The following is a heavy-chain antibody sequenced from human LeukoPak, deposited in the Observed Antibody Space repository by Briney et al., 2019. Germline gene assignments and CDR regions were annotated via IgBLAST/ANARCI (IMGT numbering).Heavy chain of an antibody. D-gene: IGHD3-9*01. J-gene: IGHJ3*02. CDR1: GGSISSYY. CDR3: ARHLNYYDILTGYPFDAFDI. CDR2: IYYSGST. Sequence: PSETLSLTCTVSGGSISSYYWSWIRQPPGKGLEWIGYIYYSGSTNYNPSLKSRVTISVDTSKNQFSLKLSSVTAADTAVYYCARHLNYYDILTGYPFDAFDIWGQGTMVTVSS. V-gene: IGHV4-59*08.